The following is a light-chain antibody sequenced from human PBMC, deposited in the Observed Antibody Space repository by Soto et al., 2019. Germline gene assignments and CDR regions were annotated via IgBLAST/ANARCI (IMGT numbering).Light chain of an antibody. Sequence: ELVLTHSPGTLSVSPGERATLSCRASQSVSSNLAWYQQKPGQAPRLLIYGASTRATGIPARFSGSGSGTEFTLTISSLQSEDFVVYYCQQYHNWPVTFGPGTKVDIK. J-gene: IGKJ3*01. CDR2: GAS. CDR1: QSVSSN. V-gene: IGKV3-15*01. CDR3: QQYHNWPVT.